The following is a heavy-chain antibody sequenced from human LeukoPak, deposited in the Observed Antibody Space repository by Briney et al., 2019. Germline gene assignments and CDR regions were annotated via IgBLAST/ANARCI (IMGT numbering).Heavy chain of an antibody. D-gene: IGHD6-6*01. CDR2: INHSGST. J-gene: IGHJ3*02. Sequence: SETLSLTCAVYGGSFSGYYWSWIRQPPGKGLEWIGEINHSGSTNYNPSLKSRVTISVDTSKNQFSLKLTSVTAADTAVYYGAREGRAARSAFDIWGQGTMVTVSS. V-gene: IGHV4-34*01. CDR1: GGSFSGYY. CDR3: AREGRAARSAFDI.